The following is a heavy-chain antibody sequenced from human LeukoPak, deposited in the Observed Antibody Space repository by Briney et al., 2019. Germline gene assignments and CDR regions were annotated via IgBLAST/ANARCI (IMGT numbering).Heavy chain of an antibody. Sequence: SGGSLRLSCAASGFTFSSYSMNWVRQAPGKGLEWVSYISSSSSTIYYADSVKGRFTISRDNAKNSLYLQMNSLRAEDTAVYYCARVGSGYEIDYWGQGTLVTVSS. CDR1: GFTFSSYS. CDR3: ARVGSGYEIDY. CDR2: ISSSSSTI. J-gene: IGHJ4*02. V-gene: IGHV3-48*01. D-gene: IGHD3-3*01.